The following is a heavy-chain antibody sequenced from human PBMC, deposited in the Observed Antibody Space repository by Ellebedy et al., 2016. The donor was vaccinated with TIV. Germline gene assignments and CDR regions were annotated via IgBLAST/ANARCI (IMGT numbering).Heavy chain of an antibody. J-gene: IGHJ4*02. Sequence: GESLKISCAASGFTFSNYALHWVRQAPGKGLEWVAVIWYDGSNKYYADSVKGRFTISRDNSKNTLYLQMNSLRAEDTAVYYCARDRAATTVTDYFDYWGQGTLVTVSS. D-gene: IGHD4-17*01. V-gene: IGHV3-33*08. CDR1: GFTFSNYA. CDR3: ARDRAATTVTDYFDY. CDR2: IWYDGSNK.